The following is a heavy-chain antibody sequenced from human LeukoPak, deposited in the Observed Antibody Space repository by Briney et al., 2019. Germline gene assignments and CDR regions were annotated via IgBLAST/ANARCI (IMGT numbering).Heavy chain of an antibody. J-gene: IGHJ4*02. V-gene: IGHV3-30*02. CDR2: IRYDGSNK. CDR1: GFTFSSYG. CDR3: AKDSTHYRVWDDYDSTGLTY. D-gene: IGHD3-22*01. Sequence: GGSLRLSCAASGFTFSSYGMHWVRQAPGKGLEWVAFIRYDGSNKYYADSVKGRVTISRDNSKNTLYLQVNSLRAEDTAVYYCAKDSTHYRVWDDYDSTGLTYWGQGTLVTVSS.